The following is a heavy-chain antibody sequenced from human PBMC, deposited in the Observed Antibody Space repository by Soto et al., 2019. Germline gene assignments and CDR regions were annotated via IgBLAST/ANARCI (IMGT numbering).Heavy chain of an antibody. V-gene: IGHV3-30-3*01. CDR3: ARDNSGIFDY. Sequence: GGSLRLSCAASGFTFSSYAMHWVRQAPGKGLEWVAVISYDGSNKYYADSVKGRFTISRDNSKNTLYLQMNSLRAEDTAVYYCARDNSGIFDYWGQGTLVTISS. CDR2: ISYDGSNK. J-gene: IGHJ4*02. D-gene: IGHD1-1*01. CDR1: GFTFSSYA.